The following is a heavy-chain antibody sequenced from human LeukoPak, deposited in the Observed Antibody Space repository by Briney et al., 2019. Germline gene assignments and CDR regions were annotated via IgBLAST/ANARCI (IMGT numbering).Heavy chain of an antibody. CDR2: IKEDGSEK. J-gene: IGHJ4*02. Sequence: SGGSLRLSCAASGFTFSTYSMNWVRQAPGKGLEWVANIKEDGSEKYYVDSVKGRFTISRDNAKKSLYLQMNSLRAEDTAVYYCARDWWLLDYWGQGTLVTVSS. CDR1: GFTFSTYS. D-gene: IGHD3-22*01. CDR3: ARDWWLLDY. V-gene: IGHV3-7*01.